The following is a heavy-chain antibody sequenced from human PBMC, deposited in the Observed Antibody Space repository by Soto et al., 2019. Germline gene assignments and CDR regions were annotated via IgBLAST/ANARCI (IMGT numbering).Heavy chain of an antibody. CDR3: ARRLQGSGSYSYDAFDI. J-gene: IGHJ3*02. V-gene: IGHV4-59*08. D-gene: IGHD3-10*01. CDR2: IYYSGST. Sequence: SETLSLTCTVSGGSISSYYWSWIRQPPGKGLEWIGYIYYSGSTNYNPSLKSRVTISVDTSKNQFSLRLGSVTAADTAVYYCARRLQGSGSYSYDAFDIWGQGTMVTVSS. CDR1: GGSISSYY.